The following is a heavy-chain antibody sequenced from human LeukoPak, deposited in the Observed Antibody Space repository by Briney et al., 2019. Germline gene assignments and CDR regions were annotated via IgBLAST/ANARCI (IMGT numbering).Heavy chain of an antibody. CDR2: IKQDGSEK. D-gene: IGHD6-6*01. Sequence: GGSLIPSCAASGFIFSSYWMSWVRQAPGKGLEWVANIKQDGSEKYYVDSVKGRFTISRDNAKNSLYLQMNSLRAEDTALYHCARDRGAALLGAFDPWGQGTLVTVSS. J-gene: IGHJ5*02. V-gene: IGHV3-7*03. CDR3: ARDRGAALLGAFDP. CDR1: GFIFSSYW.